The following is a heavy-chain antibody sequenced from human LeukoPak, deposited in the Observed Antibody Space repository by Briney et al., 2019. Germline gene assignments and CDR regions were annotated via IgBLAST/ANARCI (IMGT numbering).Heavy chain of an antibody. CDR2: ILYDGSNK. CDR1: GFTFSSYA. Sequence: PGRSLRLSCAASGFTFSSYAMHWVRQAPGKGLEWVALILYDGSNKYYADSVKGRFTISRDNSKNTLYLQTNSLRAEDTAVYYCATGAPGGDYFDYWGQGTLVTVSP. V-gene: IGHV3-30*04. D-gene: IGHD2-8*02. CDR3: ATGAPGGDYFDY. J-gene: IGHJ4*02.